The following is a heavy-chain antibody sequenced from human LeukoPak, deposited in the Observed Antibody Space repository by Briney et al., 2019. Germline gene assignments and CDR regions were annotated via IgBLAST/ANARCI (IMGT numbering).Heavy chain of an antibody. CDR1: GGSFSDYY. D-gene: IGHD3-9*01. CDR3: ARVILTAYHHDAFDI. V-gene: IGHV4-34*01. J-gene: IGHJ3*02. CDR2: INHSGST. Sequence: PSETLSLTCAVYGGSFSDYYWSWIRQPPGKGLEWIGEINHSGSTNYNPSLKSRVTISVDTSKNQFSLKLSSVTAADTAVYYCARVILTAYHHDAFDIWGQGTMVTVSS.